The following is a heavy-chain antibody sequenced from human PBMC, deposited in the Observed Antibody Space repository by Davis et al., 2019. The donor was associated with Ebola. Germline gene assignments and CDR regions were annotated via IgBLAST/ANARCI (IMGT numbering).Heavy chain of an antibody. CDR3: ARGFYCSGGSCQYYYYYGMDV. CDR1: GFTFSSYA. D-gene: IGHD2-15*01. V-gene: IGHV3-30-3*01. CDR2: ISYDGSNK. Sequence: GESLKISCAASGFTFSSYAMHWVRQAPGKGLEWVAVISYDGSNKYYADSVKGRFTISRDNSKNSLYLQMNSLRAEDTAVYYCARGFYCSGGSCQYYYYYGMDVWGQGTTVTVSS. J-gene: IGHJ6*02.